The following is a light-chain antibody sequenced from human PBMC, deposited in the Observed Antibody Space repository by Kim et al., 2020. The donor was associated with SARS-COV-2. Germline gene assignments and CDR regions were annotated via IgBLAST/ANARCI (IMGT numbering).Light chain of an antibody. Sequence: ASVGDRVTITCRASQGISNYLAWYQQKPGKVPKLLIYAASTLQSGVPSRFSGSGSGTDFTLTISSLQPEDVATYYCQKYNSAPQLTFGGGTKLEI. V-gene: IGKV1-27*01. CDR1: QGISNY. CDR3: QKYNSAPQLT. CDR2: AAS. J-gene: IGKJ4*01.